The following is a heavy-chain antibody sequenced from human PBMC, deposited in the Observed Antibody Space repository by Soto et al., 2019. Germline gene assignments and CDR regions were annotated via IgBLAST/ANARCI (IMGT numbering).Heavy chain of an antibody. CDR3: ALGSWSGETFDI. CDR2: IIPMLAIT. J-gene: IGHJ3*02. Sequence: QVQLVQSGAEVKKPGSSVKVSCKASGGTFNVHTIIWVRQAPGQGLEWMGRIIPMLAITNYAQRFQGRVTLTADTSTTTAYMELSSLTSEDTAVYYCALGSWSGETFDIWGQGTLVTVSS. D-gene: IGHD6-13*01. V-gene: IGHV1-69*02. CDR1: GGTFNVHT.